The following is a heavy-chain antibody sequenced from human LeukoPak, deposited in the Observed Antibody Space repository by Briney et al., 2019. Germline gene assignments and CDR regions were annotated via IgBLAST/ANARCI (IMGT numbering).Heavy chain of an antibody. Sequence: SETLSLTCTVSGGSISSYYWSWIRRPPGKGLEWIGYIYYSGSTNYNPSLKSRVTTSVDTSKNQFSLKLSSVTAADTAVYYCASGEYQPLFVCWGQGTLVTVSS. J-gene: IGHJ4*02. D-gene: IGHD2-2*01. V-gene: IGHV4-59*01. CDR2: IYYSGST. CDR1: GGSISSYY. CDR3: ASGEYQPLFVC.